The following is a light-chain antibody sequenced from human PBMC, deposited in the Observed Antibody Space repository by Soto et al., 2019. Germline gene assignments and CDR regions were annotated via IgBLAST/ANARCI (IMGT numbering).Light chain of an antibody. CDR2: AAS. J-gene: IGKJ3*01. Sequence: DIQMTQSPTSLSASVGDRVTITCRASQGIRNFVAWYQQKPGKAPKLLIYAASTLQSGVPSRFSGSGSGTDYALTINILQPEDVATYSCHAYSSVPVFGPGTKVEIK. CDR3: HAYSSVPV. CDR1: QGIRNF. V-gene: IGKV1-27*01.